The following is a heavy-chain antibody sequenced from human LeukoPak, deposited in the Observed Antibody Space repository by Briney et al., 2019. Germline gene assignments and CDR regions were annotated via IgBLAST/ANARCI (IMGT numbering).Heavy chain of an antibody. V-gene: IGHV4-59*01. CDR2: IYYSGST. J-gene: IGHJ3*02. CDR3: ARDRDMSFHAFDI. D-gene: IGHD2-15*01. CDR1: GGSISSYY. Sequence: SETLSLTCTVSGGSISSYYWSWIRQPPGKGLEWIGYIYYSGSTNYNPSLKSRVTISVDTSKNQFSLKLSSVTAADTAMYYCARDRDMSFHAFDIWGQGTMVTVSS.